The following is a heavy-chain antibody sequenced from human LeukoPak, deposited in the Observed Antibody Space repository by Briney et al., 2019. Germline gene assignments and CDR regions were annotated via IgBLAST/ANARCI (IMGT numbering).Heavy chain of an antibody. CDR3: ARDLSSSSWPFDY. CDR1: GGSISSYY. CDR2: IYYSGRT. J-gene: IGHJ4*02. Sequence: PSETLSLTCTVSGGSISSYYWNWIRQPPGKGLEWIGYIYYSGRTNYNPSLKSRVTISVDTSKNQFSLNLTSVTAADTAVYYCARDLSSSSWPFDYWGQGTLVTVSS. D-gene: IGHD6-13*01. V-gene: IGHV4-59*01.